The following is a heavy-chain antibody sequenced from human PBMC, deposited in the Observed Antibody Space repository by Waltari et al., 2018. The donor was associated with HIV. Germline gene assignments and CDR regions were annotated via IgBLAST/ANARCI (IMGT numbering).Heavy chain of an antibody. CDR3: ARVFRPTISYFLKSYYYYYMDV. D-gene: IGHD5-18*01. Sequence: EVQLVQSGAEMKKSGESLKISCETSGYTFTSHWIAWVRPMPGKGPQWMGMIYPGDSDARYSPSFEGRVTFSVDKSATTAFLQWRSLRASDTATYYCARVFRPTISYFLKSYYYYYMDVWGKGTTVIVSS. J-gene: IGHJ6*03. CDR1: GYTFTSHW. CDR2: IYPGDSDA. V-gene: IGHV5-51*01.